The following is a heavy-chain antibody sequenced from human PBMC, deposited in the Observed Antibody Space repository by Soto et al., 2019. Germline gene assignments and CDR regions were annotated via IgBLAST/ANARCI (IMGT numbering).Heavy chain of an antibody. V-gene: IGHV3-23*01. CDR1: GFIFSDYA. Sequence: EVQLLESGGDLVQSGWSARLSCAASGFIFSDYAMTWVRQAPGKGLEWVSTISTSGGRTYYAGPVKGRCTICTDTSKSTLSMRGGRLRVEYPAVYYCARRNGRLLTNYDILTGSLNCEYWGQGTLGSVS. D-gene: IGHD3-9*01. CDR3: ARRNGRLLTNYDILTGSLNCEY. J-gene: IGHJ4*02. CDR2: ISTSGGRT.